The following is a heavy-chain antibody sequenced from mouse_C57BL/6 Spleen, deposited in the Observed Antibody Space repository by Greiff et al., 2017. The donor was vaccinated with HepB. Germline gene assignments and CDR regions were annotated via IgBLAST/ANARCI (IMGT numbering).Heavy chain of an antibody. J-gene: IGHJ1*03. CDR1: GYTFTSYW. V-gene: IGHV1-53*01. CDR2: INPSNGGT. D-gene: IGHD1-1*01. CDR3: SRHYYGSSYWYFDV. Sequence: QVHVKQPGTELVKPGASVKLSCKASGYTFTSYWMHWVKQRPGQGLEWIGNINPSNGGTNYNEKFKSKATLTVDKSSSTAYMQLSSLTSEDSAVYYCSRHYYGSSYWYFDVWGTGTTVTVSS.